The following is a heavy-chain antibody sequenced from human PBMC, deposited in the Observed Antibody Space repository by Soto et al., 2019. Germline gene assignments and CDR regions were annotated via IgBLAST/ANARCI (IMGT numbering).Heavy chain of an antibody. CDR3: ARAPWGGDSYGIDA. CDR1: GFTFSSYS. V-gene: IGHV3-21*01. D-gene: IGHD3-16*01. CDR2: ISSSSSDI. J-gene: IGHJ6*02. Sequence: ELQLVESGGGLAKPGGSLRLSCAASGFTFSSYSMNWVRQAPGKGLEWVSSISSSSSDIYYADSVKGPFTISRDNAKNSLYLQMNSLIAEDTAVYYWARAPWGGDSYGIDAWGQGTTVTVSS.